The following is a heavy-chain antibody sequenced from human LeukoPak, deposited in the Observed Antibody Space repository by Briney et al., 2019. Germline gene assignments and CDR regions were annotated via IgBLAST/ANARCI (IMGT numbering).Heavy chain of an antibody. CDR1: GFTFSSYA. CDR3: ARDDLVGPYDFWSGYPDY. J-gene: IGHJ4*02. D-gene: IGHD3-3*01. V-gene: IGHV3-30-3*01. Sequence: GGSLRLSCAASGFTFSSYAMHWVRQAPGKGLEWVAVISYDGSNKYYAASVKGRFTIPRDNSKNTLYLQMNSLRAEDTAVYYCARDDLVGPYDFWSGYPDYWGQGTLVTVSS. CDR2: ISYDGSNK.